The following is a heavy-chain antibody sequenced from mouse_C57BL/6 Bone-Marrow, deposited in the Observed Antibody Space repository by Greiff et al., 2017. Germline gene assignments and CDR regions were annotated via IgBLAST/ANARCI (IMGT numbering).Heavy chain of an antibody. V-gene: IGHV1-26*01. CDR1: GYTFTDYY. Sequence: EVQLQQSGPELVKPGASVKISCKASGYTFTDYYMNWVKQSHGKSLEWIGDINPNNGGTSYNQKFKGKATLTVDKSSSTAYMELRSLTSADSAVYYGARALYYDCDEGFAYWGQGTLVTVSA. D-gene: IGHD2-4*01. CDR2: INPNNGGT. J-gene: IGHJ3*01. CDR3: ARALYYDCDEGFAY.